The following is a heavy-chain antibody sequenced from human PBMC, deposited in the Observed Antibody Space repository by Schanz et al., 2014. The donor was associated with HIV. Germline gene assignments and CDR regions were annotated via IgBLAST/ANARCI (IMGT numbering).Heavy chain of an antibody. CDR3: TKDPSDREKAFDY. V-gene: IGHV3-30*18. D-gene: IGHD3-22*01. CDR1: GFTFSSYG. CDR2: ISYDGSKE. J-gene: IGHJ4*02. Sequence: QVQLVESGGGVVQPGRSLRLSCVASGFTFSSYGMHWVRQAPGKGLEWVAVISYDGSKEYYVDSVKGRFTISRENSKNTLYLQMNSLRAEDTAVYYCTKDPSDREKAFDYWGQGTLVTVSS.